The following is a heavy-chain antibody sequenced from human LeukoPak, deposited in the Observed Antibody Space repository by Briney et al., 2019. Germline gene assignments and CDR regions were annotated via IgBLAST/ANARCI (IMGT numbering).Heavy chain of an antibody. V-gene: IGHV3-48*03. CDR2: ISSSGSNI. CDR1: GFTLSSYE. CDR3: ARETVYYYDSSGYQHYFDY. D-gene: IGHD3-22*01. J-gene: IGHJ4*02. Sequence: GGSLTLSCAVSGFTLSSYEMNWVRQAPGKGVEWVSYISSSGSNIYYADSVKGRFTIYRENAKNSLYLQMNSLRAEDTAVYYCARETVYYYDSSGYQHYFDYWGQETLVTVSS.